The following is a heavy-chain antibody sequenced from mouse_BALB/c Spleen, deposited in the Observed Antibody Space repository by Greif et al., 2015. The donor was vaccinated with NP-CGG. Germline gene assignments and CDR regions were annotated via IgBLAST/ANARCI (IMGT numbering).Heavy chain of an antibody. V-gene: IGHV1S81*02. CDR3: TRGRPLLNYAMDY. J-gene: IGHJ4*01. CDR1: GYTFTSYY. D-gene: IGHD1-2*01. CDR2: INPSNGGT. Sequence: QVQLQQSGAELVKPGASVKLSCKASGYTFTSYYMYWVKQRPGQGLEWIGGINPSNGGTNFNEKFKSKATLTVDKSSSTAYMQLSSLTSEDSAVYYCTRGRPLLNYAMDYWGQGTSVTVSS.